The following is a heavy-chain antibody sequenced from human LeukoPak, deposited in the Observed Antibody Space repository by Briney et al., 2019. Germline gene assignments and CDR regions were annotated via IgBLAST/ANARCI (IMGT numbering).Heavy chain of an antibody. V-gene: IGHV3-21*01. D-gene: IGHD6-13*01. CDR3: ARDWVAGGQQLVPWGFQH. CDR1: GFTFSSYS. CDR2: ISSSSSSYI. Sequence: GGSLRLSCAASGFTFSSYSMNWVRQAPGKGLEWVSSISSSSSSYIYYADSVKGRFTISRDNAKNSLYLQMNSLRAEDTAVYYCARDWVAGGQQLVPWGFQHWGQGTLVTVSS. J-gene: IGHJ1*01.